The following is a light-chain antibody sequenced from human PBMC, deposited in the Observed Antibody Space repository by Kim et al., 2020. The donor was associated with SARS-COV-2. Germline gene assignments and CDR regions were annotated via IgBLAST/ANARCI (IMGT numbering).Light chain of an antibody. CDR2: DVT. CDR1: NNNVGDSNF. V-gene: IGLV2-11*01. CDR3: CSYGGGDTLTG. J-gene: IGLJ3*02. Sequence: QSALTQPHSVSGSPGQSVTISCTGTNNNVGDSNFVSWYQQHPGKAPNLMIYDVTKRPSGVPDRFSGSKSGNTASLTISGLQAEDEADYYCCSYGGGDTLTGFGRGSQRTVL.